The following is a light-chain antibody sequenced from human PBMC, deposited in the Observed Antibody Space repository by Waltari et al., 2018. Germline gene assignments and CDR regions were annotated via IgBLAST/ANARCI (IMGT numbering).Light chain of an antibody. J-gene: IGKJ2*01. Sequence: DIQMTQSPSTLSASVGDRVTITCRADQSIGRWLAWYQQKPGNAPKLLIYQASTLESGVPSRCSGSGSGTEFTLTISSLQPEDFAVYYCQHFNSYLYTFGQGTKVEIK. CDR3: QHFNSYLYT. V-gene: IGKV1-5*03. CDR1: QSIGRW. CDR2: QAS.